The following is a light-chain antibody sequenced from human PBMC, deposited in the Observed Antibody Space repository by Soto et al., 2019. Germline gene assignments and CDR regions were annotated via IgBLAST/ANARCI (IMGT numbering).Light chain of an antibody. V-gene: IGLV2-14*01. CDR2: QFT. J-gene: IGLJ1*01. CDR1: SSDIGGYYY. CDR3: TSYSSSDTFYV. Sequence: QSVLSQPASVSWSPGHSITISCNGTSSDIGGYYYVSWYQHHPGKAPKLLIYQFTNRPPRVSNRFSGSKSGNTAYLTISGLQADDEADYYCTSYSSSDTFYVFGTGTKVTVL.